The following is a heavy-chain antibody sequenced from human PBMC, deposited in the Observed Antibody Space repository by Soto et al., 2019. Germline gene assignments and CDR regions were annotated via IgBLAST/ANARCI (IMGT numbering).Heavy chain of an antibody. CDR1: EFTFNIFD. Sequence: GSLRLSCAASEFTFNIFDMSWVRQAPGKGLEWVSMISDSGDRTYYAGSVRGRFTMSRDNSKNTVYLQMDSLRAEDTAIYYCVKGGWLDYWGQGTLVTVSS. CDR2: ISDSGDRT. D-gene: IGHD5-12*01. V-gene: IGHV3-23*01. CDR3: VKGGWLDY. J-gene: IGHJ4*02.